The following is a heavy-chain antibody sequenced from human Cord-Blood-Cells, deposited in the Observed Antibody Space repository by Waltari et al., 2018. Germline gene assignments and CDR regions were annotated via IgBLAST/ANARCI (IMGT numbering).Heavy chain of an antibody. CDR1: GGSISSYY. CDR2: IYYSGST. V-gene: IGHV4-59*01. Sequence: QVQLQESGPGLVKPSETLSLTCTVSGGSISSYYWSWIRQPPGKGLEWIGYIYYSGSTNYNPSLKSRVTISVDTSKNQFSLKLSSVTAADTAVYYCARFTGYYYDSSGYNWFDPWGQGTLVTVSS. J-gene: IGHJ5*02. D-gene: IGHD3-22*01. CDR3: ARFTGYYYDSSGYNWFDP.